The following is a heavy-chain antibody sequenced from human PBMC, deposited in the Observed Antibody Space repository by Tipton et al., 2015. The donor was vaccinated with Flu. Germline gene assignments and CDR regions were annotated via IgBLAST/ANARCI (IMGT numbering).Heavy chain of an antibody. J-gene: IGHJ6*02. CDR3: ATAPVGMITHYYGMEV. D-gene: IGHD3-16*01. CDR1: GFTFVGYE. Sequence: GSLRLSCVASGFTFVGYEMNWVRQAPGKGLEWVSFISSSGSTTYYADSVKGRFTISRDSATNSLFLHMNSLRGEDTAMYYCATAPVGMITHYYGMEVWGQGTTVTVSS. V-gene: IGHV3-48*03. CDR2: ISSSGSTT.